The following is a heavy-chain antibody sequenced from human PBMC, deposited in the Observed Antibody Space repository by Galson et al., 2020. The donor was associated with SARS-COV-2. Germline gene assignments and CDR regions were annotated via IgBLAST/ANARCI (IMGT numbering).Heavy chain of an antibody. Sequence: PGGSLRLSCAASGFTFSSYAMHWVRQAPGKGLEWVAVISYDGSNKYYADSVKGRFTISRDNSKNTLYLQMNSLRAEDTAVYYCAREGRYCSGGSCYVVYYYGMDVWGQGTTVTVSS. CDR2: ISYDGSNK. J-gene: IGHJ6*02. CDR3: AREGRYCSGGSCYVVYYYGMDV. D-gene: IGHD2-15*01. V-gene: IGHV3-30-3*01. CDR1: GFTFSSYA.